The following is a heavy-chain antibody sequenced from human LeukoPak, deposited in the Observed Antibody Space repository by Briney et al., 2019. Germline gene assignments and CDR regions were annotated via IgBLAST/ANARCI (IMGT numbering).Heavy chain of an antibody. CDR2: ISAYNGNT. Sequence: ASVKVSCKASGYTFTSYGISWVRQAPGQGLEWMGWISAYNGNTNYAQKLQGRVTMTTDISTSTAYMELRSLRSDDTAVYYCARVRRYYYDSSGYVHDAFDIWGQGTMVTVSS. J-gene: IGHJ3*02. D-gene: IGHD3-22*01. CDR3: ARVRRYYYDSSGYVHDAFDI. V-gene: IGHV1-18*01. CDR1: GYTFTSYG.